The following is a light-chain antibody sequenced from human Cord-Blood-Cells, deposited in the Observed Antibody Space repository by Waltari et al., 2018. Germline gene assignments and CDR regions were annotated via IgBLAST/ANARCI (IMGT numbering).Light chain of an antibody. CDR2: EVS. CDR1: SSDVGSYNR. Sequence: QSALTQPPSVSGSPGQSVTISCTGTSSDVGSYNRVSWYKQPPVTAPKLMIYEVSNRPPGVPYRGSGSKSDNTAALAISGLRTEDEADYYYSAYTSSSTYVVRTGTKVTVL. V-gene: IGLV2-18*02. CDR3: SAYTSSSTYV. J-gene: IGLJ1*01.